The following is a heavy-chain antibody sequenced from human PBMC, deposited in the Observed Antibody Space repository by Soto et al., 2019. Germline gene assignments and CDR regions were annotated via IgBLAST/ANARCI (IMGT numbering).Heavy chain of an antibody. Sequence: SVKVSCKASGGTFSSYAISWVRQALGQGLEWMGGIIPIFGTANYAQKFQGRVTITADESTSTAYMELSSLRSEDMAVYYCARDKSLRYFDWLFYWGQGTLVTVSS. D-gene: IGHD3-9*01. V-gene: IGHV1-69*13. J-gene: IGHJ4*02. CDR2: IIPIFGTA. CDR1: GGTFSSYA. CDR3: ARDKSLRYFDWLFY.